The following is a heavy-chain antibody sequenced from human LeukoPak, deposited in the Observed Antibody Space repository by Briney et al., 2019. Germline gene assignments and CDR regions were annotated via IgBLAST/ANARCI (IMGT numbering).Heavy chain of an antibody. CDR1: GFTFSSYA. CDR3: ARGLAAAGDFDY. V-gene: IGHV3-23*01. D-gene: IGHD6-13*01. Sequence: GGSLRLSCAASGFTFSSYAMSWVRQAPGKGLEWVSAISGSGGSTYYADSVKGRFTISRDNSKNTLYLQMNSLRAEDTAVYYCARGLAAAGDFDYWGQGTLVTVSS. J-gene: IGHJ4*02. CDR2: ISGSGGST.